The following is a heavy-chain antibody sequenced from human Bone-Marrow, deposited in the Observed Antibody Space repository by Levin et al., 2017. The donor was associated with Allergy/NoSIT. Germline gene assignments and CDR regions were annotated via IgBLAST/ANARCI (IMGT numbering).Heavy chain of an antibody. D-gene: IGHD3-22*01. CDR2: ISRGGETK. V-gene: IGHV3-48*03. CDR1: GFTFRNHD. J-gene: IGHJ4*02. CDR3: VRAPYQYDSSGYLT. Sequence: PGGSLRLSCAASGFTFRNHDMNWVRQAPGKGLEWLSYISRGGETKYYADSVEGRFTISRDNAEDSLFLQMNSLRGEDTAVYYCVRAPYQYDSSGYLTWGQGTLVSVSS.